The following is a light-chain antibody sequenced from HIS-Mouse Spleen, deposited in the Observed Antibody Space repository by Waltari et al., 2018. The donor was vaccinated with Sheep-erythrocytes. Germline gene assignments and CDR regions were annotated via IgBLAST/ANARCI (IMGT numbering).Light chain of an antibody. V-gene: IGLV2-8*01. CDR1: SSDVGGYNY. CDR2: EVS. J-gene: IGLJ3*02. CDR3: SSYAGSNNWV. Sequence: QSALTQPPSASGSPGQSVTISCTGTSSDVGGYNYVSWYQQHPGKAPKLMIYEVSNRPSGVPERFAGYKSGKQASMTVSGLQAEDEADYYCSSYAGSNNWVFGGGTKLTVL.